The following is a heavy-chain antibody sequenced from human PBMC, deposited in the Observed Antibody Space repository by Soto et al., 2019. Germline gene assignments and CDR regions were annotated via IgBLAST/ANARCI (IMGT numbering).Heavy chain of an antibody. Sequence: QVQLQESGPGLVKPSQTLSLTCTVSGDSISSANNYWSWIRQPPGEGLEWIGFISYSGTTSYSPSLKSRLAISLDTSKNQFSLSLTSVTAADTAVYYCARGRGYSYGLDPWGQGTLVNVSS. CDR2: ISYSGTT. D-gene: IGHD5-12*01. J-gene: IGHJ5*02. CDR3: ARGRGYSYGLDP. CDR1: GDSISSANNY. V-gene: IGHV4-30-4*01.